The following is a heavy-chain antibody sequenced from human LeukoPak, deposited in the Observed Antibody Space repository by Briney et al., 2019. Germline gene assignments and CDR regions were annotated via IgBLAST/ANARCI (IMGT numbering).Heavy chain of an antibody. J-gene: IGHJ4*02. CDR3: ARDRFYSSVTYNYFDC. CDR1: GYAFNRYV. CDR2: IIAGNGNT. Sequence: ASVTVSCKGSGYAFNRYVMQWVGQAPAQRNEWMGWIIAGNGNTEYSQKFQGRVTITRDTSASTAYMDLSSLRSEDTAVYYCARDRFYSSVTYNYFDCWGQGNLVTVSS. D-gene: IGHD3-10*01. V-gene: IGHV1-3*01.